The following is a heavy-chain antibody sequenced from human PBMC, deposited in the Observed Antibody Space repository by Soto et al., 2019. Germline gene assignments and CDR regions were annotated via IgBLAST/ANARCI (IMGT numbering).Heavy chain of an antibody. V-gene: IGHV3-30*18. Sequence: GGSLRLSCAASGFTFSSYGMHWVRQAPGKGLEWVAVISYDGSNKYYADSVKGRFTISRDNSKNTLYLQMNSLRAEDTAVYYCAKVNTIFGALDVWGQGTTVTVSS. CDR1: GFTFSSYG. D-gene: IGHD3-3*01. CDR3: AKVNTIFGALDV. J-gene: IGHJ6*02. CDR2: ISYDGSNK.